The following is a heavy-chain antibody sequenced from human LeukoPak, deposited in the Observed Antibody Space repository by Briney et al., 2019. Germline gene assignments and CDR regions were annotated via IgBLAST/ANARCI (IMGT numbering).Heavy chain of an antibody. CDR3: ARRGGYSGYGPFDY. J-gene: IGHJ4*02. CDR2: IYYSGST. CDR1: GGSISSSSYY. D-gene: IGHD5-12*01. V-gene: IGHV4-39*01. Sequence: NPSETLSLTCTVSGGSISSSSYYGGWIRQPPGKGLEWIGSIYYSGSTYYNPSLKSRVTISVDTSKNQFSLKLSSVTAADTAVYYCARRGGYSGYGPFDYWGQGTLVTVSS.